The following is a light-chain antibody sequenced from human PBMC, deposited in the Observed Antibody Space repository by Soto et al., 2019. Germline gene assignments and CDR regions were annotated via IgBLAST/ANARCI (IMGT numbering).Light chain of an antibody. V-gene: IGKV1-17*03. CDR1: QGISNH. J-gene: IGKJ1*01. CDR2: DAS. Sequence: DIQMTQSPSAMSASVGDRVTITCRASQGISNHLVWFQQRPGKVPKRLIYDASSLQTGVPSRFSGSGSGTDFTLTISSLQPEDFAVYYCQEYLQWPPGMFGQGTTVDMK. CDR3: QEYLQWPPGM.